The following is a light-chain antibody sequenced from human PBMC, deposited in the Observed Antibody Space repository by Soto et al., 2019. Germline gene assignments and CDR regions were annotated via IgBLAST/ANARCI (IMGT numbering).Light chain of an antibody. J-gene: IGKJ1*01. Sequence: ELVLTQSPGTVSLSPGERATLSCRASQSVSSYLAWYQQKPGQAPRLLIYDASNRATGIPARFSGSGSGTDFTLTISSLEPEDFAVYYCQQRSNWPTFGQGTKVDIK. V-gene: IGKV3-11*01. CDR2: DAS. CDR3: QQRSNWPT. CDR1: QSVSSY.